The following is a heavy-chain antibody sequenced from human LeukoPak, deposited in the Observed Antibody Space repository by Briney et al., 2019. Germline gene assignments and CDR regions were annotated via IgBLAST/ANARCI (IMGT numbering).Heavy chain of an antibody. CDR1: GYTFTYYY. V-gene: IGHV1-2*02. CDR3: ARDPYGDNHLDY. J-gene: IGHJ4*02. D-gene: IGHD4-17*01. CDR2: INPDGGDT. Sequence: ASVKVSCKASGYTFTYYYIHWVRQAPGQGLEWMGWINPDGGDTKYVQKFQGRVTMTRDTSISTAYIDLSSLRSDDTAVYYCARDPYGDNHLDYWGQGTLVTVSS.